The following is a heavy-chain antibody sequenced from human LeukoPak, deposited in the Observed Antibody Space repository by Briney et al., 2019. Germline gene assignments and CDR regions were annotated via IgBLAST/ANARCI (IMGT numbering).Heavy chain of an antibody. CDR2: IYSGGTT. J-gene: IGHJ6*02. CDR1: GFTVSSNY. Sequence: GGSLRLSCAASGFTVSSNYMGWVRQAPGKGLEWVSVIYSGGTTYYADSVKGRFTISRDNSKNTRYLQMNSLRAEDTAVYYCARVIQPTGRYYYGMDVWGQGTTVTVSS. D-gene: IGHD5-18*01. V-gene: IGHV3-66*01. CDR3: ARVIQPTGRYYYGMDV.